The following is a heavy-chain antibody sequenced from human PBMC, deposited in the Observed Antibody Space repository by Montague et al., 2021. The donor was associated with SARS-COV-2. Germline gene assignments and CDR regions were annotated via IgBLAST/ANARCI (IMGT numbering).Heavy chain of an antibody. V-gene: IGHV4-61*02. Sequence: TLSLTCTVSGGSISSDYYYWNWIRQPAGKGLEWIGRIYTSGSTXYKPSLKSRVTISVDTSKNQFSLKLSSVTAADTAVYYCARESLHLTGYYNDYFDYWGQGTLVTVSS. D-gene: IGHD3-9*01. CDR2: IYTSGST. J-gene: IGHJ4*02. CDR3: ARESLHLTGYYNDYFDY. CDR1: GGSISSDYYY.